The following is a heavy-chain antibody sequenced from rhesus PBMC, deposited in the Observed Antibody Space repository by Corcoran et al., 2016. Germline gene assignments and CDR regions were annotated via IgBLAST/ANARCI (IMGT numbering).Heavy chain of an antibody. CDR1: GFTFSSYG. J-gene: IGHJ4*01. D-gene: IGHD1-44*02. CDR2: INGGGGST. Sequence: EVQLVETGGGLVQPGGSLKLSCAASGFTFSSYGMSWVRQAPGKGLLWVSAINGGGGSTYYAASVECRFTISRDNSKNTLSLQMNSLRAEDTAVYYCAKEGYGWEPPYWGQGVLVTVSS. CDR3: AKEGYGWEPPY. V-gene: IGHV3S5*01.